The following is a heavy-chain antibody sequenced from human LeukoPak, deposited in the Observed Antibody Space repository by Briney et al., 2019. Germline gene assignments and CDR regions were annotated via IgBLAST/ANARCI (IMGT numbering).Heavy chain of an antibody. D-gene: IGHD6-6*01. V-gene: IGHV4-59*01. CDR1: GGSISSYY. Sequence: SETLSLTCTVSGGSISSYYWSWIRQPPGKGLEWIGYIYYSGSTNYNPPLKSRVTISVDTSKDQFSLKLSSVTAADTAVYYCAAAPAPPGVDYWGQGTLVTVSS. J-gene: IGHJ4*02. CDR2: IYYSGST. CDR3: AAAPAPPGVDY.